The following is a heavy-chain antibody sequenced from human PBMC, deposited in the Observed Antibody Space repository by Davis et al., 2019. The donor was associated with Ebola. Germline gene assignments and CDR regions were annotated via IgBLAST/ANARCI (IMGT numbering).Heavy chain of an antibody. Sequence: PGGSLRLSCAASGFILSSDEINWVRQAPRKGLEWISAITYGTTIYYADSVKGRFTISRDDAKNSLCLQMNSLRADDTASYYCARDMGGTRNLWGQGTLVTVSS. CDR2: ITYGTTI. J-gene: IGHJ5*02. V-gene: IGHV3-48*03. CDR3: ARDMGGTRNL. D-gene: IGHD1-26*01. CDR1: GFILSSDE.